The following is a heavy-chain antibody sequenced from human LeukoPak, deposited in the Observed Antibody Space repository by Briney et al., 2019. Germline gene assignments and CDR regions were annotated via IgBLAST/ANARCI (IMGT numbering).Heavy chain of an antibody. CDR3: ARRGLRDDWYFDL. D-gene: IGHD4-17*01. J-gene: IGHJ2*01. CDR1: GGSISSHY. CDR2: IYYSGST. Sequence: SETLSLTCTVSGGSISSHYWSWIRQPPGKGLEWIGYIYYSGSTNYNPSLKSRVTISVDTSKNQFSLKLSSVTPADTAVYYCARRGLRDDWYFDLWGRGTLVTVSS. V-gene: IGHV4-59*11.